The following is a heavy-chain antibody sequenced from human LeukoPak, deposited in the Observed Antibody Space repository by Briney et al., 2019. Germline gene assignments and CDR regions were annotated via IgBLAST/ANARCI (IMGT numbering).Heavy chain of an antibody. J-gene: IGHJ4*02. CDR1: GYTFTSYY. CDR3: ARGITVADYFDY. V-gene: IGHV1-69*13. Sequence: ASVKVSCKASGYTFTSYYMHWVRQAPGQGLEWMGGIIPIFGTANYAQKFQGRVTITADESTSTAYMELSSLRSEDTAVYYCARGITVADYFDYWGQGTLVTVSS. D-gene: IGHD6-19*01. CDR2: IIPIFGTA.